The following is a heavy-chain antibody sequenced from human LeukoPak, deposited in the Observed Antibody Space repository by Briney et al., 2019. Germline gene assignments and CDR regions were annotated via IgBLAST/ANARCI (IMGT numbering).Heavy chain of an antibody. V-gene: IGHV3-33*01. CDR2: IWYGGSSK. Sequence: GGSLRLSCAASGFTFSSYAMHWVRQAPGKGLQWVAVIWYGGSSKYYADSVKGRFTISRDNSKNTLYLQMNSLRAEDTAVYYCARGVDTAMVPDYWGQGTLVTVSS. CDR1: GFTFSSYA. J-gene: IGHJ4*02. CDR3: ARGVDTAMVPDY. D-gene: IGHD5-18*01.